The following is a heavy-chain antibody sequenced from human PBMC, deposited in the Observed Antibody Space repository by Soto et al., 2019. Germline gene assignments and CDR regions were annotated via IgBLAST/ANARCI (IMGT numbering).Heavy chain of an antibody. D-gene: IGHD2-15*01. CDR3: GGQDSGAKGYYFKN. CDR1: NGSISSRSSY. J-gene: IGHJ4*02. Sequence: QLQLQESGSGLVKPSETLSLTCIVSNGSISSRSSYWGWIRQTPGKGLEWIGSIYYIGNTYYNPSLKSRVTISIDTSKTQFSLKMTSVTAADTAVYFCGGQDSGAKGYYFKNWGQGALVTVSS. V-gene: IGHV4-39*01. CDR2: IYYIGNT.